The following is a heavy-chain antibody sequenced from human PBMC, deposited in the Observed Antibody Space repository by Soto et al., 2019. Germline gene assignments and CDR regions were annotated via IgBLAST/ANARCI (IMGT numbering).Heavy chain of an antibody. CDR1: GGTFTTYA. D-gene: IGHD4-4*01. CDR3: ARGYSGGYYYAMDV. V-gene: IGHV1-69*01. CDR2: IIPMYNKP. J-gene: IGHJ6*02. Sequence: QVQLVQSGAEVKKPGSSVRVSCQASGGTFTTYAFNWVRQAPGQGLEWMGGIIPMYNKPNYAPSFLGRVKISADPSMSTAYMELTTLRSEDTAVYFCARGYSGGYYYAMDVWGQGTTVTVSS.